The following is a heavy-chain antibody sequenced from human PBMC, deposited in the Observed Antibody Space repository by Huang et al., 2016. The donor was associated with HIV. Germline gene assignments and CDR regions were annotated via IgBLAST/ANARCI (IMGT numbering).Heavy chain of an antibody. CDR2: IIPLCGGP. CDR1: GGSFSDQI. D-gene: IGHD3-16*01. Sequence: QVQLEQSGPAVRKPGSSVKVSCQASGGSFSDQIISWVRQAPGQRFEWMEGIIPLCGGPAYEKEVKGRVKMTADESTATIYMELNSLTSEDTAVYYCAMSLRYQYDSRSYWGRYFDYWGQGTLVTVSS. CDR3: AMSLRYQYDSRSYWGRYFDY. J-gene: IGHJ4*02. V-gene: IGHV1-69*01.